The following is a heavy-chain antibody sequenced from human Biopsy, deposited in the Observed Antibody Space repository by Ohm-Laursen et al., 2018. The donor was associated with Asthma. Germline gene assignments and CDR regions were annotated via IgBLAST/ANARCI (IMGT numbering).Heavy chain of an antibody. J-gene: IGHJ5*02. CDR3: AKDKYGSSSRLEL. CDR1: GFSLRDYG. V-gene: IGHV3-30*18. Sequence: SLRLSCAASGFSLRDYGMHWVRQSPGKGLEWVALISRDGSAKYSPSAVKGPVTVSRDVSKSTLYLRLDDLTSEDTAVYYCAKDKYGSSSRLELWGRGTLVTVSS. D-gene: IGHD2-2*01. CDR2: ISRDGSAK.